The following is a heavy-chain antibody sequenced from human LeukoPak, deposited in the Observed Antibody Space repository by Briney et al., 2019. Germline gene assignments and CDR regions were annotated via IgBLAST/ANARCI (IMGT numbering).Heavy chain of an antibody. V-gene: IGHV1-2*04. CDR3: ARDRRAYCGGDCYLGY. Sequence: ASVKVSCKASGYTFTGYYMHWVRQAPGQGLEWMGWINPNSGGTNYAQKFQGWVTMTRDTSISTAYMELSRLRSDDTAVYYCARDRRAYCGGDCYLGYWGQGTLVTVSS. D-gene: IGHD2-21*02. CDR1: GYTFTGYY. CDR2: INPNSGGT. J-gene: IGHJ4*02.